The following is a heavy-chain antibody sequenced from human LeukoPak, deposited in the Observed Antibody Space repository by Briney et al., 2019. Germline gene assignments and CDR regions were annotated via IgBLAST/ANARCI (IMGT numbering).Heavy chain of an antibody. Sequence: GGSLRLSCAGSGFAFSDAWMTWVRQAPWKGLEWVGLIRSRTEGGTADYAPLVKDRFTISRDDSKNTLYLQMNSLRAEDTAVYYCARAEGLRAPLFDYWGQGTLVTVSS. CDR3: ARAEGLRAPLFDY. D-gene: IGHD4-17*01. CDR2: IRSRTEGGTA. CDR1: GFAFSDAW. V-gene: IGHV3-15*01. J-gene: IGHJ4*02.